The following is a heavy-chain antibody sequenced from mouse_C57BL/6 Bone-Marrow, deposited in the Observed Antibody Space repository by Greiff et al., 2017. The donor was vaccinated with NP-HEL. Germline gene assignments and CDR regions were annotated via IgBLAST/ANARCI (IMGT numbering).Heavy chain of an antibody. D-gene: IGHD2-1*01. CDR2: IWGGGST. Sequence: QVQLQQSGPGLVAPSQLLSIPCTVSGFSLTSSGVDWVRQPPGTGLEWLGVIWGGGSTNYNSALMSRLSISKAKSKSQVFLKMNSLQTDYTTKYYCARHVYSPGAYWGQGTLVTVSA. V-gene: IGHV2-9*01. CDR1: GFSLTSSG. J-gene: IGHJ3*01. CDR3: ARHVYSPGAY.